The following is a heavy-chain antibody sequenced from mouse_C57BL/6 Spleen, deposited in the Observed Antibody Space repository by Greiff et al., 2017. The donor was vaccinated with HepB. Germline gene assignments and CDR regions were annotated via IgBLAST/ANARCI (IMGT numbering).Heavy chain of an antibody. Sequence: VQLKESGPELVKPGASVKISCKASGYSFTGYYMNWVKQSPEKSLEWIGEINPSTGGTTYNQKFKAKATLTVDKSSSTAYMQLKSLTSEDSAVYYCARSVYDYDGDYWGQGTTLTVSS. D-gene: IGHD2-4*01. V-gene: IGHV1-42*01. CDR2: INPSTGGT. CDR3: ARSVYDYDGDY. J-gene: IGHJ2*01. CDR1: GYSFTGYY.